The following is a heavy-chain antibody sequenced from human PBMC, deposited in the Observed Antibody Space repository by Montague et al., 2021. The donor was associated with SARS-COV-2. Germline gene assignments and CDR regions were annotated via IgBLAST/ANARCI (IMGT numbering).Heavy chain of an antibody. CDR1: GGSFSGYY. V-gene: IGHV4-34*01. CDR3: ARGEGGVILLVVAVPGWFDP. CDR2: INHSGST. J-gene: IGHJ5*02. D-gene: IGHD3-9*01. Sequence: SETLSPTCAVYGGSFSGYYWSWIRQPPGKGLEWIGEINHSGSTNYNPSLKSRVTISVDTSKNQFSLKLSSVTAADTAVYYCARGEGGVILLVVAVPGWFDPWGQGTLVTVSS.